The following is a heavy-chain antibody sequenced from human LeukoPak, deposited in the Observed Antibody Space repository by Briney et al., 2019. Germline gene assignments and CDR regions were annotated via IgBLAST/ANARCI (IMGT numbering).Heavy chain of an antibody. V-gene: IGHV3-20*04. CDR1: GFTFDDYG. Sequence: GGSLGLSCAASGFTFDDYGMSWVRQAPGKGLEWVSGINWNGGSTGYADSVKGRFTISRDNAKSSLYLQMNSLRAEDTALYYCARDRVLRSAGLNHFQHWGQGTLVTVSS. CDR3: ARDRVLRSAGLNHFQH. D-gene: IGHD4/OR15-4a*01. CDR2: INWNGGST. J-gene: IGHJ1*01.